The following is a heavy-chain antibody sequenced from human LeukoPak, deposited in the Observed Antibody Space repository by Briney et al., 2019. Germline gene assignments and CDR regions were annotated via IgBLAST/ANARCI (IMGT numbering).Heavy chain of an antibody. CDR3: ARGLVYYDSSGYYYPPDY. CDR2: ISAYNGNT. V-gene: IGHV1-18*01. D-gene: IGHD3-22*01. Sequence: ASVKVSCKASGYTFTSYGISWVRQAPGQGLEWMGWISAYNGNTNYAQKLQGRVTMTTDTSTSTAYMELRSLRSDDTAVYYCARGLVYYDSSGYYYPPDYWGQGTLVTVSS. CDR1: GYTFTSYG. J-gene: IGHJ4*02.